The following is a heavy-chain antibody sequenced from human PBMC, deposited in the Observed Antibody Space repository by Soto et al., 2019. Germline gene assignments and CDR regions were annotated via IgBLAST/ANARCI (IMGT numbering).Heavy chain of an antibody. CDR2: IYWNDDK. CDR1: GFSLSTSGVG. V-gene: IGHV2-5*01. CDR3: AHRQNSWRDYYDSSGYKGVFDY. Sequence: QITLKESGPTLVNPTQTLTLTCTFSGFSLSTSGVGVGWIRQPPGKALEWLALIYWNDDKRYSPSLKSRLTINKDTSKNQVVLTMTNMDPVDTATYYCAHRQNSWRDYYDSSGYKGVFDYWGQGTLVTVSS. J-gene: IGHJ4*02. D-gene: IGHD3-22*01.